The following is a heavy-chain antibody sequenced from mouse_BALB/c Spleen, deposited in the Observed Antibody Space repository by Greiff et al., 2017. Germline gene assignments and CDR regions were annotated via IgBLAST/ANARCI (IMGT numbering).Heavy chain of an antibody. Sequence: VKLQESGAELARPGASVKLSCKASGYTFTDYYINWVKQRTGQGLEWIGEIYPGSGNTYYNEKFKGKATLTADKSSSTAYMQLSSLTSEDSAVYFCARTTGTEAMDYWGQGTSVTVSS. J-gene: IGHJ4*01. V-gene: IGHV1-77*01. CDR1: GYTFTDYY. D-gene: IGHD4-1*01. CDR3: ARTTGTEAMDY. CDR2: IYPGSGNT.